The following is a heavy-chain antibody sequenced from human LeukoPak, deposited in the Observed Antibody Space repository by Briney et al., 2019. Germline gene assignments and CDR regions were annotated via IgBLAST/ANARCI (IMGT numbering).Heavy chain of an antibody. CDR3: GKGTITAAGRTVDY. Sequence: GGSLRLSCAVSGFTFSSYSMNWVRQAPGKGLEWVSYISSSTSTIYYADSEKGRFTISRDNAENSLYLQMNSLRDEDTAIYYCGKGTITAAGRTVDYWGQGTLVTVSS. CDR2: ISSSTSTI. CDR1: GFTFSSYS. J-gene: IGHJ4*02. D-gene: IGHD6-13*01. V-gene: IGHV3-48*02.